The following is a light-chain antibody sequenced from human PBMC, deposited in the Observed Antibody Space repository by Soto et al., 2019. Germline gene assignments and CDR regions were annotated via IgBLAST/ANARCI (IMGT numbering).Light chain of an antibody. CDR3: QVWDSGSDHVM. Sequence: SYELTQPPSVSVAPGQTATITCGGDNIGTKGVHWYQQKAGQAPELVVYNGRDRPSGIPERFSGSNSGNTASLTISRVEAGDEADYYCQVWDSGSDHVMFGGGTKVTVL. CDR1: NIGTKG. J-gene: IGLJ3*02. CDR2: NGR. V-gene: IGLV3-21*02.